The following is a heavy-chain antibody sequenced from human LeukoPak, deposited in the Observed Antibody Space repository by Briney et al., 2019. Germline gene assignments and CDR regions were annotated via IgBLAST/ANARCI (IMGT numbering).Heavy chain of an antibody. CDR2: IYTSGST. CDR3: ARGSYDFWSGYYGPT. J-gene: IGHJ5*02. D-gene: IGHD3-3*01. Sequence: SETLSLTCTVSGGSISSGSYYWSWIRQPAGKGLEWIGRIYTSGSTNYNPSLKSRVTISVDTSKNQFSLKLSSVTAADTAVYYCARGSYDFWSGYYGPTWGQGTLVTVSS. V-gene: IGHV4-61*02. CDR1: GGSISSGSYY.